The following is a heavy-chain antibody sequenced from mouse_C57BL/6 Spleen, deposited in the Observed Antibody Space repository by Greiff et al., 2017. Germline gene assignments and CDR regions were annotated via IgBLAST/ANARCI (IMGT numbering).Heavy chain of an antibody. Sequence: QVQLQQPGAELVKPGASVKLSCKASGYTFTSYWMHWVKQRPGQGLEWIGMIHPNSGSTNYNEKFKSKATLTVDKSSSTAYMQRSSLTSEDSAVYYCARPSSGTGGYYAMDYWGQGTSVTVSS. J-gene: IGHJ4*01. CDR2: IHPNSGST. V-gene: IGHV1-64*01. CDR3: ARPSSGTGGYYAMDY. CDR1: GYTFTSYW. D-gene: IGHD4-1*01.